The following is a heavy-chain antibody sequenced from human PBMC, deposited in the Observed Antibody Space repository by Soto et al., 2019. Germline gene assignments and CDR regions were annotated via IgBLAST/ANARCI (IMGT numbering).Heavy chain of an antibody. V-gene: IGHV1-46*01. CDR3: ARRDTAMAYYYYYGMDV. Sequence: ASVKVSCKASGYTFTSYYMHWVRQAPGQGLEWMGIINPSGGSTSYAQKFQGRVTMTRDTSTSTVYMELSSLRSEDTAVYYCARRDTAMAYYYYYGMDVWGQGTTVTVS. CDR2: INPSGGST. J-gene: IGHJ6*02. CDR1: GYTFTSYY. D-gene: IGHD5-18*01.